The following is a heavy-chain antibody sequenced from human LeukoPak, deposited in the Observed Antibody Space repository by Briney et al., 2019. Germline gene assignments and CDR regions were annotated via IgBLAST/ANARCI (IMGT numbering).Heavy chain of an antibody. Sequence: ASVKVSCKASGYTFTDYPMNWVRQAPGQGLEWMGWINTDTGNPTYAQGFTGHYVFSLDTSVSTAYLQINSLKAEDTAVYYCARNNADGEGRFGDWGQGTLVTVSS. J-gene: IGHJ4*02. CDR3: ARNNADGEGRFGD. D-gene: IGHD3-10*01. V-gene: IGHV7-4-1*02. CDR1: GYTFTDYP. CDR2: INTDTGNP.